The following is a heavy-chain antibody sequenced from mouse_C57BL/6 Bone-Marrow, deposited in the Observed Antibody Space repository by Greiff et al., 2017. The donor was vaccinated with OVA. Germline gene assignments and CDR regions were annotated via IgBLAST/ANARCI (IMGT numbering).Heavy chain of an antibody. CDR1: GFTFSSYA. D-gene: IGHD1-1*01. V-gene: IGHV5-4*01. J-gene: IGHJ2*01. CDR2: ISDGGSYT. CDR3: ARVLYYGSILFDY. Sequence: DVQLQESGGGLVKPGGSLKLSCAASGFTFSSYAMSWVRQTPEKRLEWVATISDGGSYTYYPDNVKGRFTISRDNAKNNLYLQMSHLKSEVTAMYYCARVLYYGSILFDYWGQGTTLTVSS.